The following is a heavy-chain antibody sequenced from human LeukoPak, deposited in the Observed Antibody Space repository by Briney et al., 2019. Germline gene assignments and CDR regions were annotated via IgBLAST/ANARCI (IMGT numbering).Heavy chain of an antibody. Sequence: SETLSLTCTISGDSLGTYYWTWIRQPPGKGLEWIGYIYLGVSTNYNPSLKSRVTLSVDTSKNQFSLRLTSLTAADTATCYCARWALKGYYADVWGTGTTVIVSP. V-gene: IGHV4-4*09. J-gene: IGHJ6*04. CDR3: ARWALKGYYADV. CDR2: IYLGVST. D-gene: IGHD2-2*01. CDR1: GDSLGTYY.